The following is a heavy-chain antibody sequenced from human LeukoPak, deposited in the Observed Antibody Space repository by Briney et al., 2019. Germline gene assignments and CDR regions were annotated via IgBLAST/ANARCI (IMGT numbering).Heavy chain of an antibody. Sequence: EASVKVSCKASGYTFTSYGISWVRQAPGQGLEWMGWINPNSGGTNYAQKFQGRVTMTRDTSISTAYMELSRLRSDDTAVYYCAREVGFPGREATYYDFWSGYRGPHFDYWGQGTLVTVSS. D-gene: IGHD3-3*01. V-gene: IGHV1-2*02. CDR1: GYTFTSYG. CDR2: INPNSGGT. CDR3: AREVGFPGREATYYDFWSGYRGPHFDY. J-gene: IGHJ4*02.